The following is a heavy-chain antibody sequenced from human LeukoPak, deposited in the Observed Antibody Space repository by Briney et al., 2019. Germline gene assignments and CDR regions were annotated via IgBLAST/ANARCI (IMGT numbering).Heavy chain of an antibody. Sequence: GASVKVSCKASGYIFTSYYMHWVRQAPGQGLEWLGVVYPSAGTSDSAQRFRARITLSDDTSTSTAYMELRSLKSEDTAIYFCVREYHGGYFDFWGQGTLVTVSS. V-gene: IGHV1-46*03. CDR2: VYPSAGTS. CDR1: GYIFTSYY. CDR3: VREYHGGYFDF. J-gene: IGHJ4*02. D-gene: IGHD3-16*01.